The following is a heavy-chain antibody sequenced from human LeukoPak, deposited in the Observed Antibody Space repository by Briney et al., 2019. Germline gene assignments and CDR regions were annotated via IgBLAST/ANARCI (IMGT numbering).Heavy chain of an antibody. D-gene: IGHD2-8*01. CDR3: ARGTLGYCTNGVCHDY. Sequence: GGSLRLSCAASGFTFSSYSMNWVRQAPGKGLEWVSSISSSSSYIYYADSVKGRFTISRDNAKNSLYLQMNSLRAEDTAVYYCARGTLGYCTNGVCHDYWGQGTLVTDSS. CDR2: ISSSSSYI. CDR1: GFTFSSYS. V-gene: IGHV3-21*01. J-gene: IGHJ4*02.